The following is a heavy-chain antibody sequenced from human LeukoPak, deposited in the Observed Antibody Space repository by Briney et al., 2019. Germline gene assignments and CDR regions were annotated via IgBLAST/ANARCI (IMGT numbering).Heavy chain of an antibody. D-gene: IGHD6-6*01. Sequence: PGGSLRLSCAASGFTFSSYAMSWVRQAPGKGLEWVSTISATGGGTVYADSVKGRFTISRDNSENMLLLRMNSLRADDTAVYYCAKDWATLPSRLSPFDYWGQGILVTVSS. CDR3: AKDWATLPSRLSPFDY. CDR1: GFTFSSYA. CDR2: ISATGGGT. V-gene: IGHV3-23*01. J-gene: IGHJ4*02.